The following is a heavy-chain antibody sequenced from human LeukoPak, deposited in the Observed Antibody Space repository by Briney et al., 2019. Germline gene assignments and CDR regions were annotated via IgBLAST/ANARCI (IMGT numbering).Heavy chain of an antibody. CDR3: ARRYYGSGSYLYSDYYFDY. Sequence: GESLKISCKGSGYSFTSYWIGWVRQMPGKGLEWMGIIYPGDSDTRYSPSFQGQVTISADKSISTAYLQWSSLKASDTAMYYCARRYYGSGSYLYSDYYFDYWGQGTLVTVSS. D-gene: IGHD3-10*01. CDR2: IYPGDSDT. CDR1: GYSFTSYW. J-gene: IGHJ4*02. V-gene: IGHV5-51*01.